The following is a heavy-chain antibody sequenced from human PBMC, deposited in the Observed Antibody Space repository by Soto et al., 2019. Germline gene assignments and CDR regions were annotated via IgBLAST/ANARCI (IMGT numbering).Heavy chain of an antibody. J-gene: IGHJ4*02. CDR2: IWYDGSNK. D-gene: IGHD3-10*01. CDR3: ARGNVLLWFGEFRFDY. V-gene: IGHV3-33*08. CDR1: GFTFSRYS. Sequence: GGSLRLSCAASGFTFSRYSLSWVRQAPGKGLEWVAVIWYDGSNKYYADSVKGRFTISRDNSKNTLYLQMNSLRAEDTAVYYCARGNVLLWFGEFRFDYWGQGTLVTVSS.